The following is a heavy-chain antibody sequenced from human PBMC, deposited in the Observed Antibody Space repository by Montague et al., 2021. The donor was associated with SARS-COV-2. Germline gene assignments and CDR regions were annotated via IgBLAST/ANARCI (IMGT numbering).Heavy chain of an antibody. CDR3: AKLLWFRGGFDY. D-gene: IGHD3-10*01. Sequence: SETLSLTCTVSGGSISSSSYYWCWTRPPPGTGLGWIRSIYYSGSTYYNPSLKSRVTISVDTSKNQFSLKLSSVTAADTAVYYCAKLLWFRGGFDYWGQGTLVTVSS. CDR2: IYYSGST. J-gene: IGHJ4*02. CDR1: GGSISSSSYY. V-gene: IGHV4-39*07.